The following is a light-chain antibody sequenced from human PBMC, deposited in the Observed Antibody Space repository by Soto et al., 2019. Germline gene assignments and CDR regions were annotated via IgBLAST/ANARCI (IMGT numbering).Light chain of an antibody. V-gene: IGLV2-23*02. Sequence: QSALTQPASVSGSPGQSIAISCNGTSSDVGIYNLVSWYQQHPGKAPKLIIYEVSKRPSGVSDRFSGSKSGSTASLTISGLQAEDEADYSCYSYAGDNTYYVFGTGTKLTVL. J-gene: IGLJ1*01. CDR3: YSYAGDNTYYV. CDR2: EVS. CDR1: SSDVGIYNL.